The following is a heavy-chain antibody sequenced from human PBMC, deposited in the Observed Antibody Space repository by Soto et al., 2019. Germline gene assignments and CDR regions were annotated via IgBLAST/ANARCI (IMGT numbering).Heavy chain of an antibody. V-gene: IGHV3-30-3*01. CDR1: GFTFSTYA. Sequence: QVRLVESGGGAVQPGDSLRLSCDASGFTFSTYALHWVRQAPGKGLEWVAFISYTGANQYYADSVKGRFTVSRDNSKNIASLQMTRLKPEDSAVYYCARGAFLYSRGAYYDHWGQGTLVTVSS. J-gene: IGHJ4*02. CDR3: ARGAFLYSRGAYYDH. CDR2: ISYTGANQ. D-gene: IGHD4-4*01.